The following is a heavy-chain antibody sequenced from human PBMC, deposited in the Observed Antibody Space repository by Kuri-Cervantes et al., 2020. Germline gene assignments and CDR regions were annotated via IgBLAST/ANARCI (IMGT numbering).Heavy chain of an antibody. CDR3: ANNKGYSSG. CDR2: KSRNSGSI. D-gene: IGHD6-19*01. Sequence: SLKISCAASGFIFDDYAMHWVRQAPGKGPEWGSGKSRNSGSIGYADSVKGRFTIYRDNTKNTLSLQMNSLRAEDTAVYYCANNKGYSSGWGQGTLVTVSS. V-gene: IGHV3-9*01. J-gene: IGHJ4*02. CDR1: GFIFDDYA.